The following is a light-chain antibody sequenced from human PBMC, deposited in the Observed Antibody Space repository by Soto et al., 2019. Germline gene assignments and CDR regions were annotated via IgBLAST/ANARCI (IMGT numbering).Light chain of an antibody. V-gene: IGLV2-14*01. J-gene: IGLJ2*01. CDR2: EVT. CDR1: SSDVGDYKY. Sequence: QSVLTQSASVSGSPGQSVTIPCTGTSSDVGDYKYVSWYQQHPGKAPKLMIYEVTNRPSGVSDRFSGSKSGNTASLTISGLQAEDEADYYCSSFTTSSTLDVVFGGGTKLTVL. CDR3: SSFTTSSTLDVV.